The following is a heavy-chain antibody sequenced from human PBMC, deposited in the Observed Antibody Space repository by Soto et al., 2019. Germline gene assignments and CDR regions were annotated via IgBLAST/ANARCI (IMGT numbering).Heavy chain of an antibody. D-gene: IGHD6-19*01. CDR3: ARSSGLPPRADAFEI. J-gene: IGHJ3*02. Sequence: SVKVSCKASGGTFSIYSISWVRQAPGQGLEWMGGIIPIFGTANYAQKFQGRVTITADESTSTAYMELSSLRSEDTAVYYCARSSGLPPRADAFEIWGQGTMVSVSS. V-gene: IGHV1-69*13. CDR2: IIPIFGTA. CDR1: GGTFSIYS.